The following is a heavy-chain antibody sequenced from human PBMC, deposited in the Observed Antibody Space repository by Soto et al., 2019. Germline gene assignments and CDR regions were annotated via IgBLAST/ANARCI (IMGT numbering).Heavy chain of an antibody. CDR1: GFTFSSYA. Sequence: PGGSQRLSCAASGFTFSSYAMSWVRQAPGKGLEWVSAISGSGSSTYYADSVKGRFTISRDNSKNTLYLQMNSLRAEDTAVYYCAREGSCSGGSCLYYYYYYGMDVWGQGTTVTVSS. CDR2: ISGSGSST. D-gene: IGHD2-15*01. V-gene: IGHV3-23*01. J-gene: IGHJ6*02. CDR3: AREGSCSGGSCLYYYYYYGMDV.